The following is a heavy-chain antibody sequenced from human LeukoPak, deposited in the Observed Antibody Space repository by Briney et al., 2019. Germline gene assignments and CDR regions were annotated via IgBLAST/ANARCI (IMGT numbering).Heavy chain of an antibody. Sequence: GGSLRLSCAASGFTFSYYWMNWVRQAPGRRLEWVASIKQDGSDKYNVDSVKGRFTISRDTAKNSLHLQMNSLRVGDTAVYYCARGSGSYGGAFDYWGQGTLVTVSS. D-gene: IGHD1-26*01. J-gene: IGHJ4*02. CDR3: ARGSGSYGGAFDY. CDR2: IKQDGSDK. V-gene: IGHV3-7*01. CDR1: GFTFSYYW.